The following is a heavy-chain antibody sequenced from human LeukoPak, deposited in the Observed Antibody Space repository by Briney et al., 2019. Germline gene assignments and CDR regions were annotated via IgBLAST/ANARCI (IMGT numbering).Heavy chain of an antibody. J-gene: IGHJ4*02. Sequence: GGSLRLSCAASGFTFSSYSMNWVRQAPGKGLEWVANIKPDGSLIYYVDSVKGRFTISRDNAKNSLYLQMNSLRAEDTAVYYCAKWELYSGFYYIDYWGQGTLATVSS. CDR2: IKPDGSLI. V-gene: IGHV3-7*01. D-gene: IGHD1-26*01. CDR3: AKWELYSGFYYIDY. CDR1: GFTFSSYS.